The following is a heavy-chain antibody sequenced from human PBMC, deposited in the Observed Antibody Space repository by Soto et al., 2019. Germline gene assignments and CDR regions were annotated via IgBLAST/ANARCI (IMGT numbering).Heavy chain of an antibody. CDR3: ARQLYSSSWYN. Sequence: GESLKICCEASGYSFTSYWIAWVRQMPGKGLEWMGIIHPSDSDTRYSPSFQGQVTISADKSISTAYLQWSSLKASDTAMYYCARQLYSSSWYNWGQGTLVTVSS. CDR1: GYSFTSYW. V-gene: IGHV5-51*01. CDR2: IHPSDSDT. J-gene: IGHJ4*02. D-gene: IGHD6-13*01.